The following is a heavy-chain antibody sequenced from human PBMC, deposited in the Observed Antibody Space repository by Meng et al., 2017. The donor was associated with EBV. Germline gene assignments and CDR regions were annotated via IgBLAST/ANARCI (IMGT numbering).Heavy chain of an antibody. CDR2: TNEDGGIT. J-gene: IGHJ4*02. CDR1: GFTFSRFW. CDR3: SRDLAGPFDD. Sequence: VQVCGAWGGPVRPVGPLRLSCAVSGFTFSRFWMHWVRQVPGKGLVWVARTNEDGGITNYADSVKGRFIISRDNTRNTLYLQMNSLRDEDTAVYFCSRDLAGPFDDWGQGTLVTVSS. V-gene: IGHV3-74*01.